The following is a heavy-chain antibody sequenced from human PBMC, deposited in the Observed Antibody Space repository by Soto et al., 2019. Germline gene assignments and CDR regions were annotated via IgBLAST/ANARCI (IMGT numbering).Heavy chain of an antibody. CDR3: ASPTYYYDSSGPPDGMDV. CDR1: GGSISSGDYY. CDR2: IYYSGST. Sequence: PSETLSLTCTVSGGSISSGDYYWSWIRQPPGMGLEWIGYIYYSGSTYYNPSLKSRVTISVDTSKNQFSLKLSSVTAADTAVYYCASPTYYYDSSGPPDGMDVWGQGTTVTVSS. D-gene: IGHD3-22*01. V-gene: IGHV4-30-4*01. J-gene: IGHJ6*02.